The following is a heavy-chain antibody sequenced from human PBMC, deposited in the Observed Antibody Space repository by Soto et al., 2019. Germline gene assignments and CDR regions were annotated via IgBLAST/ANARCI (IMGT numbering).Heavy chain of an antibody. V-gene: IGHV3-48*02. D-gene: IGHD2-21*01. CDR2: ISTGDLI. Sequence: GGSLRLSCTASGFSVSDYSVNWVRQAPGKGLEWISYISTGDLILYADSVKGRFTIARDIAKNSLYLQMDSLRDEDSAVYYCANWAIAVGGEGFWGQGTLVTVYS. CDR1: GFSVSDYS. CDR3: ANWAIAVGGEGF. J-gene: IGHJ4*02.